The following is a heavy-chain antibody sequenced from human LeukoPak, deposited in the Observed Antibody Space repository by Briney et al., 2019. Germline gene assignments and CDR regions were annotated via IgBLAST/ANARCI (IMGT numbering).Heavy chain of an antibody. D-gene: IGHD6-13*01. CDR2: IYYSGNT. Sequence: SETLSLTCTVSGGPISSSSYYWGWIRQPPGKGLEWIGSIYYSGNTYYNPSLKSRVTISVDTSKNQFSLKLSSVTAADTAVYYCARLAWQLDYYYYYYYMDVWGKGTTVTVSS. CDR1: GGPISSSSYY. V-gene: IGHV4-39*01. J-gene: IGHJ6*03. CDR3: ARLAWQLDYYYYYYYMDV.